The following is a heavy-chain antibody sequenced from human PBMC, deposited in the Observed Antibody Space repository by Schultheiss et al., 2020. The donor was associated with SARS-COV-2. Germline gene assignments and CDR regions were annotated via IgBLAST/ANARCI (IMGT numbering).Heavy chain of an antibody. D-gene: IGHD2-2*01. CDR2: IYYSGST. V-gene: IGHV4-59*01. J-gene: IGHJ5*02. CDR3: AREYCSSTSCYYNWFDP. CDR1: GGSISSYY. Sequence: SETLSITCTVSGGSISSYYWSWIRQPPGKGLEWIGYIYYSGSTNYNPSLKSRVTISVDTSKNQFSLKLSSVTAADTAVYYCAREYCSSTSCYYNWFDPWGQGTLVTVSS.